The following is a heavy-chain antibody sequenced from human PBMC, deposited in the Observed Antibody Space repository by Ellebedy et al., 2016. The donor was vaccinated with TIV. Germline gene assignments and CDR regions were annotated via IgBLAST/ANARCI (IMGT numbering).Heavy chain of an antibody. CDR1: GGSISSYY. CDR3: ARDYTIFGVVSHYYYGMDV. Sequence: SETLSLTXTVSGGSISSYYWSWIRQPPGKGLEWIGYIYYSGSTNYNPSLKSRVTISVDTSKNQFSLKLSSVTAVDTAVYYCARDYTIFGVVSHYYYGMDVWGQGTTVTVSS. D-gene: IGHD3-3*01. J-gene: IGHJ6*02. V-gene: IGHV4-59*01. CDR2: IYYSGST.